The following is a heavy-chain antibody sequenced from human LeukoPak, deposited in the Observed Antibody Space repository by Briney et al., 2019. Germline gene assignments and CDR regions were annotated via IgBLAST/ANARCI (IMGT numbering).Heavy chain of an antibody. CDR1: GFTFSRHW. CDR3: ATPLDYYDRSDSHQGGD. D-gene: IGHD3-22*01. V-gene: IGHV3-7*03. Sequence: QPGGSLRLSCAASGFTFSRHWMTWVRQAPGKGLEWVANIKHDGSEKNYVDSVKDRFTISRDNAKNSLYLQMNSLRAEDTAVYYCATPLDYYDRSDSHQGGDWGQGTLVTVSS. J-gene: IGHJ4*02. CDR2: IKHDGSEK.